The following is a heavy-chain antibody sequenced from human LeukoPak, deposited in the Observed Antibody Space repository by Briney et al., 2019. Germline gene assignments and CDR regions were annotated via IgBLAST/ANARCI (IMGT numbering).Heavy chain of an antibody. CDR1: GDSSYNSLYS. Sequence: SENLSLTCTVSGDSSYNSLYSWGWIRQPPGKGLEWIGSIDYSGSTYYNPSLKSRATISIDTSKNQFSLNLSSVTAADTAVYYCAREYTLYRSGWFLDYWGQGTLVTVSS. V-gene: IGHV4-39*07. CDR3: AREYTLYRSGWFLDY. J-gene: IGHJ4*02. D-gene: IGHD6-19*01. CDR2: IDYSGST.